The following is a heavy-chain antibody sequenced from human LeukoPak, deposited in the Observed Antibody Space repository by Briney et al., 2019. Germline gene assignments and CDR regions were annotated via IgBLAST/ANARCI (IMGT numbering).Heavy chain of an antibody. CDR1: GGSFSGYY. Sequence: SETLSLTCAVYGGSFSGYYWSWIRQPPGKGLEWIGEINHSGSTNYNPSLKSRVTISVDTSKNQFSLKLSSVTAADTAVYYCARGLYYYDSSGYPHYDYWGQGTLVTVSS. J-gene: IGHJ4*02. D-gene: IGHD3-22*01. CDR2: INHSGST. CDR3: ARGLYYYDSSGYPHYDY. V-gene: IGHV4-34*01.